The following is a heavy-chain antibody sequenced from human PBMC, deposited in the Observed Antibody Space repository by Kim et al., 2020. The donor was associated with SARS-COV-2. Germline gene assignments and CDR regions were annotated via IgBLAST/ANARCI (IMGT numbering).Heavy chain of an antibody. CDR3: AKGWFGSSSTDYGMYA. V-gene: IGHV3-30*18. CDR1: GFTFSSYG. J-gene: IGHJ6*01. CDR2: ISYDGSNK. Sequence: GGSLRLSCAASGFTFSSYGMHWVRQAPGKGLEWVAVISYDGSNKYYADSVKGRFTISRDNSKNTLYLQMNSLRAEDTAVYYCAKGWFGSSSTDYGMYAWG. D-gene: IGHD6-6*01.